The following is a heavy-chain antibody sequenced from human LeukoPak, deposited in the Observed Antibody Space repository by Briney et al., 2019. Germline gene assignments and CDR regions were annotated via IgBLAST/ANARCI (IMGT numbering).Heavy chain of an antibody. D-gene: IGHD3-22*01. CDR1: GCTFTGYY. CDR2: INPNSGGT. V-gene: IGHV1-2*06. Sequence: ASVNVSCKASGCTFTGYYMHWVRQAPGQGLEWMGRINPNSGGTNYAQKFQGRVTMTRDTSISTAYMELSRLRSDDTAVYYCARDGGYYYDSSGKDYWGQGTLVTVSP. J-gene: IGHJ4*02. CDR3: ARDGGYYYDSSGKDY.